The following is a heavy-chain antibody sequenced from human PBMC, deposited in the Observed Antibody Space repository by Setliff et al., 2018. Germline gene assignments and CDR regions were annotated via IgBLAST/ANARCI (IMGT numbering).Heavy chain of an antibody. CDR3: ATDQNRAFED. V-gene: IGHV3-7*03. Sequence: GGSLRLSCAASGFTFDNYWMNWVRQAPGKGPEWVANINQRGSERNYVDSVKGRFTISRDNAKNSLYLQMSSLRADDTAVYYCATDQNRAFEDWGQGVLVTVSS. CDR2: INQRGSER. J-gene: IGHJ4*02. CDR1: GFTFDNYW.